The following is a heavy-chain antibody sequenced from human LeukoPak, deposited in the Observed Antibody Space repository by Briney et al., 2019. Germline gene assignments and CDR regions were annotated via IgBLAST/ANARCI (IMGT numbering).Heavy chain of an antibody. J-gene: IGHJ4*02. D-gene: IGHD3-16*02. CDR2: KNPNSGNT. CDR1: GYTFTSYD. V-gene: IGHV1-8*01. CDR3: ARYMRRPYYDYVWGSYRYFGP. Sequence: ASVKVSCKASGYTFTSYDINWVRQATGQGLEWMGWKNPNSGNTGYAQKFQGRVTMTRNTSISTAYMELSSLRSEDTAVYYCARYMRRPYYDYVWGSYRYFGPWGQGTLVTVSS.